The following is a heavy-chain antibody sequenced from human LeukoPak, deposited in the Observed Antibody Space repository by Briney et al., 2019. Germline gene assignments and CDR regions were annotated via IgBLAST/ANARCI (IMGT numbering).Heavy chain of an antibody. J-gene: IGHJ4*02. CDR1: GFTFSSYA. Sequence: PGGSLRLSCAASGFTFSSYAMSWVRQAPGKGLEWVSAISGSGGSTYYADSVKGRFTISRDNSKSTLYLQMNSLRAEDTAVYYCAKIIGYRVATGLDYWGQGTLVTVSS. CDR3: AKIIGYRVATGLDY. V-gene: IGHV3-23*01. D-gene: IGHD5-12*01. CDR2: ISGSGGST.